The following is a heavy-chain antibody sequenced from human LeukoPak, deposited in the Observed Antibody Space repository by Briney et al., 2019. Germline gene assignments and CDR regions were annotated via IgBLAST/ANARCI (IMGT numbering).Heavy chain of an antibody. CDR2: ISDTGRDI. V-gene: IGHV3-21*04. CDR1: GFAFESFT. Sequence: GGSLRLSCAGSGFAFESFTMTWVRQAPGKGLEWVSLISDTGRDINYADSVRGRFTISRDNTKNSLFLQMDSLRVEATAIYYCAKGLFSAYDKYLDSWGQGTLVTVSS. J-gene: IGHJ4*02. CDR3: AKGLFSAYDKYLDS. D-gene: IGHD5-12*01.